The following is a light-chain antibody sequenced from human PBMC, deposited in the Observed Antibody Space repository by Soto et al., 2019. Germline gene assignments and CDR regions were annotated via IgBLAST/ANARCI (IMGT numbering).Light chain of an antibody. J-gene: IGKJ1*01. V-gene: IGKV3-15*01. CDR1: QTISKN. Sequence: ERMMTQSPGTLSLSPGETATLSCRASQTISKNLAWYQQKPGQAPRLLIYDASTRATDIPDRFSRSGSGTEFTLTISSLKSEDFAVYYCQQYHDWPPWTF. CDR2: DAS. CDR3: QQYHDWPPWT.